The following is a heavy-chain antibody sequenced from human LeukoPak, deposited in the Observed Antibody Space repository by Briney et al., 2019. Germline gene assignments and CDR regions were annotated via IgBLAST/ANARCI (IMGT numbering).Heavy chain of an antibody. J-gene: IGHJ4*02. Sequence: GGSLRLSCAASGFTVSSNYMSWVRQAPGKGLEWVSVIYSGGSTDYADSVKGRFTISRDNSKNTLYLQMNSLRAEDTAVYYCALQNDSSPFDYWGQGTLVTVSS. CDR3: ALQNDSSPFDY. V-gene: IGHV3-53*01. CDR1: GFTVSSNY. CDR2: IYSGGST. D-gene: IGHD3-22*01.